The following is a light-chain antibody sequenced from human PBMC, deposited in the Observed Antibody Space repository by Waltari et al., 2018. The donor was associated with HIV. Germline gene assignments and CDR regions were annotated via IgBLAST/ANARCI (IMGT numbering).Light chain of an antibody. J-gene: IGKJ4*01. CDR1: QNINTW. V-gene: IGKV1-5*03. Sequence: DVQMSQSLSALSASVGDRVVITCRASQNINTWLAWYQQKPGKAPKLLIYRASTLESGVPSRFSGSGSGTEFTLTINNLQPDDFATFLCQQYHTFPLTFGGGTKVE. CDR2: RAS. CDR3: QQYHTFPLT.